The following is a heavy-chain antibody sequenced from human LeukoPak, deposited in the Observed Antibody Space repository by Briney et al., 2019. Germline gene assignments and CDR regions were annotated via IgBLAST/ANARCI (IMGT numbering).Heavy chain of an antibody. Sequence: SETLSLTCTVSGGSISSYYWSWIRQPPGKGLEWIGYIYYSGSTNYNPSLESRVTISVDTSKNQFSLKLSSVTAADTAVYYCAREPPYYSNYVRRAFDIWGQGTMVTVSS. V-gene: IGHV4-59*01. CDR2: IYYSGST. CDR3: AREPPYYSNYVRRAFDI. D-gene: IGHD4-11*01. CDR1: GGSISSYY. J-gene: IGHJ3*02.